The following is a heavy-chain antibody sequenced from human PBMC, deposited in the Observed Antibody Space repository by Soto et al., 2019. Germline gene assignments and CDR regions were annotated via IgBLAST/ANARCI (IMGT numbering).Heavy chain of an antibody. CDR1: GFSLTTSGVG. J-gene: IGHJ4*02. CDR3: AHTPYSGSDYRFDY. D-gene: IGHD5-12*01. Sequence: QMTLKESGPTLVKPTQTLTLTCTFSGFSLTTSGVGVGWIRQPPGEALEWLALIYWDDDRRYSPSLRSMLTITKVTSKNQVVLTMTNMDPVDTGTYYCAHTPYSGSDYRFDYWGQGTLVTVSS. V-gene: IGHV2-5*02. CDR2: IYWDDDR.